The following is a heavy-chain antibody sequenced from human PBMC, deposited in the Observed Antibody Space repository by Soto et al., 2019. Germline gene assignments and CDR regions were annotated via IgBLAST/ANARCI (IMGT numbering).Heavy chain of an antibody. J-gene: IGHJ4*02. D-gene: IGHD6-13*01. Sequence: GWSLRLSCTASGFTFSSYWMTWVRQAPGKGLEWVANIKEDGSVRHYVDSVKGRFTISRDNAKNSLYLQMNSLRAEDTAVYYCARRSSSWYFDYWGQGTLVTVSS. CDR2: IKEDGSVR. V-gene: IGHV3-7*01. CDR3: ARRSSSWYFDY. CDR1: GFTFSSYW.